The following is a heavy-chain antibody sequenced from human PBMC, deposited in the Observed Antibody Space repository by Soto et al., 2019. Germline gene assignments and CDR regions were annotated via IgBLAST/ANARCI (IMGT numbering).Heavy chain of an antibody. CDR2: IDWDDDK. CDR1: GFSLSTSGMC. Sequence: SGPTLVKPTQTLTLTCTFSGFSLSTSGMCVSWIRQPPGKALEWLARIDWDDDKYYSTSLKTRLTMSKDTPKNQVVLTMTNMDPVDTATYYCARLNYGDYVWDYWGQGTLVTVSS. D-gene: IGHD4-17*01. J-gene: IGHJ4*02. V-gene: IGHV2-70*11. CDR3: ARLNYGDYVWDY.